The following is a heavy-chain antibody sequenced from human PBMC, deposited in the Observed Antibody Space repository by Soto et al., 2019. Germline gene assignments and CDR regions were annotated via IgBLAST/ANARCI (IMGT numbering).Heavy chain of an antibody. Sequence: QVQLQESGPGLVKPSETLSLTCTVSGGSISGYYWSWIRQPPGKGLEWIGYIYYSGSNNYNPSLKSRMTISVDTSNNQLSLKLTSVSAADTAVYYCARQPPDTAAFDIWGQGTMVTVSS. CDR2: IYYSGSN. J-gene: IGHJ3*02. CDR1: GGSISGYY. D-gene: IGHD5-18*01. CDR3: ARQPPDTAAFDI. V-gene: IGHV4-59*08.